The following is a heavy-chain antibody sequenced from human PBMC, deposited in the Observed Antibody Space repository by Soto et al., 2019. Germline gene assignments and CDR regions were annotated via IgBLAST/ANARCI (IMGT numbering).Heavy chain of an antibody. CDR1: GYTFTGYY. V-gene: IGHV1-2*04. CDR3: ARVGRYCSGGSCFDY. D-gene: IGHD2-15*01. J-gene: IGHJ4*02. Sequence: VASVKVSCKASGYTFTGYYMHWVRHAPGQGLEWMGWINPHSGGTTYAQKFQGWVTMTRDTSISTAYMELSRLRSDDTAVCYCARVGRYCSGGSCFDYWVQGTLGTVSS. CDR2: INPHSGGT.